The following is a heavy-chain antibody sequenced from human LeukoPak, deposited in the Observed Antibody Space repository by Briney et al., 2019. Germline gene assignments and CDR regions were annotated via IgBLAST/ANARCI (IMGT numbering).Heavy chain of an antibody. Sequence: GASVKVSCXASGYTFTSYSFSWVRQAPGQGLEWMGWISTYNGNTKYAQKLQGRATMTTDISTSTAYMELRSLRSDDTAVYYCARDWDCSSTSCRDCFDPWGQGTLVTVSS. CDR1: GYTFTSYS. J-gene: IGHJ5*02. V-gene: IGHV1-18*01. D-gene: IGHD2-2*01. CDR2: ISTYNGNT. CDR3: ARDWDCSSTSCRDCFDP.